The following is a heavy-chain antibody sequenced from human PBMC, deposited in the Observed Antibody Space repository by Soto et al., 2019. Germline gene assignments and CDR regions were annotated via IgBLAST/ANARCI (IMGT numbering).Heavy chain of an antibody. Sequence: PGGSLRLSCAASGLTFRSYAMNWVRQAPGKGLEWVSGISGGGDSTYYADSVKGRFTISRDNAKNSLYLQMNSLRAEDTAVYYCARDSAAVASFDYWGQGTLVTVSS. D-gene: IGHD6-19*01. V-gene: IGHV3-23*01. J-gene: IGHJ4*02. CDR3: ARDSAAVASFDY. CDR1: GLTFRSYA. CDR2: ISGGGDST.